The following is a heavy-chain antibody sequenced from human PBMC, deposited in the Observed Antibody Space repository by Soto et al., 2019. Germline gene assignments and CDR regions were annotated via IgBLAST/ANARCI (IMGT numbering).Heavy chain of an antibody. J-gene: IGHJ6*02. Sequence: GGSLRLSCAASGFTFSSYEMNWVRQAPGKGLEWVSYISSSGSTIYYADSVKGRFTISRDNAKNSLYLQMNSLRAEDTAVYYCARVAGYYYGMDVWGQGTTVTVYS. CDR2: ISSSGSTI. CDR3: ARVAGYYYGMDV. CDR1: GFTFSSYE. V-gene: IGHV3-48*03.